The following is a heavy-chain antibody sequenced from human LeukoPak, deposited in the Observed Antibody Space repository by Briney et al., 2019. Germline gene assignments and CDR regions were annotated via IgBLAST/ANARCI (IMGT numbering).Heavy chain of an antibody. D-gene: IGHD5-12*01. J-gene: IGHJ6*02. CDR2: ITGSSRI. CDR1: GFTFSSYS. Sequence: PGGSLRLSCAASGFTFSSYSMNWVRQAPGKGLEWVSYITGSSRISHSDSVKGRFTISRDNSKNTLYLQMNSLRAEDTAVYYCAKDRKSRIVATIFRGYGMDVWGQGTTVTVSS. V-gene: IGHV3-48*01. CDR3: AKDRKSRIVATIFRGYGMDV.